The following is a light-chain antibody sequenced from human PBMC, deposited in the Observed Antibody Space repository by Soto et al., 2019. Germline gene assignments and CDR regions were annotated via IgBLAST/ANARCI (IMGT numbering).Light chain of an antibody. CDR1: QDIRND. Sequence: AIQMTQSPSFLSASVGDRVIITCRASQDIRNDLGWYQHKPGMAPKVLISAASNLQSGVPSRFSGSGSGTEFTLTINSLQPEDFASYYCLQDFNYPRTFGQGTKVDIK. CDR3: LQDFNYPRT. CDR2: AAS. V-gene: IGKV1-6*01. J-gene: IGKJ1*01.